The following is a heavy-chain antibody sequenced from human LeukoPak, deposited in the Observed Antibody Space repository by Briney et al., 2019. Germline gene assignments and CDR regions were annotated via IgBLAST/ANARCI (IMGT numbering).Heavy chain of an antibody. J-gene: IGHJ4*02. CDR3: AKDLEGAFDY. CDR2: ISGSGGST. V-gene: IGHV3-23*01. D-gene: IGHD3-16*01. CDR1: GFTFSSYA. Sequence: GGSLRLSCAASGFTFSSYAMSWVRQAPGKGLGWVSAISGSGGSTYSADSVKGRFTISRDNSKNTLYLQMNSLRAEDTAVYYCAKDLEGAFDYWGQGTLVTVSS.